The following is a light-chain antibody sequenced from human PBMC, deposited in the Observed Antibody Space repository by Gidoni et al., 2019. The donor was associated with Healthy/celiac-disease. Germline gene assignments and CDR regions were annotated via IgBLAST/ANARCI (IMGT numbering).Light chain of an antibody. Sequence: DIQWTQSPSLLSASVGDRVTIPCRASQDISSYLAWYQQKPGKAPELLIYAASILQSGVPSRFSGRGSGTEFTLTISSLQPADFATYYCQQLNSYAFGQGTKVDSK. CDR2: AAS. CDR1: QDISSY. CDR3: QQLNSYA. V-gene: IGKV1-9*01. J-gene: IGKJ2*01.